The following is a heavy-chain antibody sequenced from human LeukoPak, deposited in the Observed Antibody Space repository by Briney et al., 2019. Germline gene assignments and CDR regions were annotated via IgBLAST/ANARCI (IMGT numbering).Heavy chain of an antibody. CDR1: GGSISSYY. CDR2: IYTSGST. D-gene: IGHD3-9*01. J-gene: IGHJ4*02. V-gene: IGHV4-4*07. CDR3: ARTDYDILTGYYLFDY. Sequence: SETLSLTCTVSGGSISSYYWSWIRQPAGKGLGWIGRIYTSGSTNYNPSLKSRVTMSVDTSKNQFSLKLSSVTAADTAVYYCARTDYDILTGYYLFDYWGQGTLVTVSS.